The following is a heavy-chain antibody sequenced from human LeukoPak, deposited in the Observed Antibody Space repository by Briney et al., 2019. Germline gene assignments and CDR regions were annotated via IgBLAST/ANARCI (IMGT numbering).Heavy chain of an antibody. V-gene: IGHV4-59*01. CDR3: ARAVGSFDWLPLFDF. CDR1: GGSMSSYY. J-gene: IGHJ4*02. D-gene: IGHD3-9*01. Sequence: SEALSLTCTVSGGSMSSYYWNWIRQPPGKGLEWIGYIYYSGTTNYNPSLKSRVSMSVDTSKNQFSLKLSSVTAADTAVYYCARAVGSFDWLPLFDFWGQGALVTVSS. CDR2: IYYSGTT.